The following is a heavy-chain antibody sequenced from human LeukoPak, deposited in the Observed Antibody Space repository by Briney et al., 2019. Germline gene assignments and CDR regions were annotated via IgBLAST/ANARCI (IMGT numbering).Heavy chain of an antibody. J-gene: IGHJ3*01. D-gene: IGHD5-12*01. CDR2: INHSGST. Sequence: PSETLSLTCAVYGGSFSGYYWSWIRQPPGKGLEWIGEINHSGSTNYNPSLKSRVSISLDTSKNQFSLKLSSPAAADPAVYYWARAPMAITTSAFPDAFDFWGQGTMVTVSS. CDR1: GGSFSGYY. V-gene: IGHV4-34*01. CDR3: ARAPMAITTSAFPDAFDF.